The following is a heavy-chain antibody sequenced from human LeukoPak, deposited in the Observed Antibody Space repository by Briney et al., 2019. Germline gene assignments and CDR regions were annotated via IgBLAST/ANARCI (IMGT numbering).Heavy chain of an antibody. CDR2: IYSGGST. D-gene: IGHD3-10*01. Sequence: GGSLRLSCAASGFTVSSNYMSWVRQAPGKGLEWVSVIYSGGSTYYADSVKGRFTISRDNSKNTLYLQMNSLRAEDTAVYYCAKAGGGDLWFGELLPFAYWGQGTLVTVSS. CDR1: GFTVSSNY. V-gene: IGHV3-53*01. J-gene: IGHJ4*02. CDR3: AKAGGGDLWFGELLPFAY.